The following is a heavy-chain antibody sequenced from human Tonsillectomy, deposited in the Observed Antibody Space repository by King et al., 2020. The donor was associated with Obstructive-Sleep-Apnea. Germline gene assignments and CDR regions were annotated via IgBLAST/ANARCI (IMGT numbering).Heavy chain of an antibody. CDR2: ISSSSSTI. J-gene: IGHJ4*02. V-gene: IGHV3-48*04. D-gene: IGHD4-17*01. CDR1: GFSFSSYS. Sequence: VQLVESGGGLVQPVGALRLSGAASGFSFSSYSMNWVRQAPGKGLEWLSYISSSSSTIYYADSVNGRLTISRENAKNSLFLQMNSLGAEDTAVYYCARDHFGDYSSLDYWGQGTLVTVSS. CDR3: ARDHFGDYSSLDY.